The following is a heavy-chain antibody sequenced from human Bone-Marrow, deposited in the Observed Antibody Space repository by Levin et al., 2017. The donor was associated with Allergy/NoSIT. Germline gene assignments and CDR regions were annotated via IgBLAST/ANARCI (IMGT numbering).Heavy chain of an antibody. Sequence: SETLSLTCTVSGGSISSSNYYWGWIRQPPGTGLEWIGTIYYSGSTYYNPSLKSRVTISVDTSKNQFSLKLSSVTAADTAVYYCARSTTTGLPIDPWGQGTLVTVSS. V-gene: IGHV4-39*01. J-gene: IGHJ5*02. CDR3: ARSTTTGLPIDP. D-gene: IGHD4-11*01. CDR1: GGSISSSNYY. CDR2: IYYSGST.